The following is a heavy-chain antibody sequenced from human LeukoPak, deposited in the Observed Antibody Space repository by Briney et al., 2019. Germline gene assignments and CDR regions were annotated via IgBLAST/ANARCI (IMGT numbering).Heavy chain of an antibody. J-gene: IGHJ5*02. Sequence: PSETLSLTCTVSGVSISSSSYCWGWLRQPPGKGREWIGSIYYSGSTYYNPSLKSRVTISVDTSKNQFSLKLSSVTAADTAVYYCASTIVGATNWFDRWGQGTLVTVSS. CDR2: IYYSGST. CDR3: ASTIVGATNWFDR. D-gene: IGHD1-26*01. V-gene: IGHV4-39*01. CDR1: GVSISSSSYC.